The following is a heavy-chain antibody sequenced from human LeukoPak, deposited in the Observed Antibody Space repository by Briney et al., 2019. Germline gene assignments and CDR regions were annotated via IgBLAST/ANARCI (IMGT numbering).Heavy chain of an antibody. D-gene: IGHD2-21*01. CDR2: ISAYNGNT. Sequence: ASXXVSCKASGYTFTSYGISWVRQAPGQGLEWMGWISAYNGNTNYAQKLQGRVTMTTDTSTSTAYMELRSLRSDDTAVYYCARAPRGAYCGGDCGSQHWGQGTLVTVSS. V-gene: IGHV1-18*01. J-gene: IGHJ1*01. CDR3: ARAPRGAYCGGDCGSQH. CDR1: GYTFTSYG.